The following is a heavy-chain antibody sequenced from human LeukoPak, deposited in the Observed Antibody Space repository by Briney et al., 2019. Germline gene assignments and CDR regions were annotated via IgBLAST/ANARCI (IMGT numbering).Heavy chain of an antibody. V-gene: IGHV1-18*01. CDR2: ISAYNGNT. D-gene: IGHD3-22*01. J-gene: IGHJ4*02. CDR1: GYTFTSYG. CDR3: ARPINKYYYDSSGYSPLDY. Sequence: AASVKVSCKASGYTFTSYGISWVRQAPGQGLEWMGWISAYNGNTNYAQKLQGRVTMTTDTSTSTAYMELRSLRSDDTAVYYCARPINKYYYDSSGYSPLDYWGQGTLVTVSS.